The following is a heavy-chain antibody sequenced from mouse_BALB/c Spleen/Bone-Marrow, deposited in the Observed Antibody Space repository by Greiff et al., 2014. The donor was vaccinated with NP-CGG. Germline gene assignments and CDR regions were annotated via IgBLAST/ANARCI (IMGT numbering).Heavy chain of an antibody. J-gene: IGHJ4*01. D-gene: IGHD1-2*01. CDR3: ASPYGYEDYSAMDY. CDR2: INPSTGYT. CDR1: GYTFTSYW. V-gene: IGHV1-7*01. Sequence: QVQLQQSGAELAKPGASVKMSCKASGYTFTSYWMHWVKQRPGQVLEWIGYINPSTGYTEYNLKFKDKATLTADKSSSTAYIQLSSLTSEDSAVYYCASPYGYEDYSAMDYWGQGTSVIVSS.